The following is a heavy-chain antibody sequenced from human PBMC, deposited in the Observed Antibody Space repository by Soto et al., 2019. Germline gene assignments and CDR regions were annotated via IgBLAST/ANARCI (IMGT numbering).Heavy chain of an antibody. J-gene: IGHJ4*02. CDR2: IWYDGSNK. D-gene: IGHD2-15*01. CDR1: GFTFSSYG. CDR3: ARDGYCSGGSFYSVPVFDY. Sequence: QVQLVESGGGVVQPGRSLRLSCAASGFTFSSYGMHWVRQAPGKGLEWVAVIWYDGSNKYYADSVKGRFTISRDNSKNTRYMQMNRLRAEDTAVYYCARDGYCSGGSFYSVPVFDYWGQGTLVTVSS. V-gene: IGHV3-33*01.